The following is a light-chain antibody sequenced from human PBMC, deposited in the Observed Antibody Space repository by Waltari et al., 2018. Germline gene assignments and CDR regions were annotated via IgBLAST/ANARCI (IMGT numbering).Light chain of an antibody. CDR2: DVY. J-gene: IGLJ3*02. V-gene: IGLV2-23*02. CDR1: SSDVGLYNL. CDR3: GSYGGRGTYTCV. Sequence: QSALTQPASVAGSPGQSSTLSCSGTSSDVGLYNLVYCYQQHRGKAPKPIIYDVYRRPCGVSVRSCGSNSGNTASLTISGLQAEDEDDDYCGSYGGRGTYTCVVGGGTKLTVL.